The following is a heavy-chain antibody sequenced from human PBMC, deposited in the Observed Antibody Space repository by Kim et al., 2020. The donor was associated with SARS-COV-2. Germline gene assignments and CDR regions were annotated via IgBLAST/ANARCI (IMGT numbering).Heavy chain of an antibody. Sequence: GGSLRLSCAASGFTFSSYGMHWVRQAPGKGLEWVAVIWYDGSNKYYADSVKGRFTISRDNSKNTLYLQMNSLRAEDTAVYYCAKEPYSSSWYLVGPYYGMAVWGKGTTVTAPS. V-gene: IGHV3-33*06. CDR2: IWYDGSNK. CDR3: AKEPYSSSWYLVGPYYGMAV. D-gene: IGHD6-13*01. CDR1: GFTFSSYG. J-gene: IGHJ6*04.